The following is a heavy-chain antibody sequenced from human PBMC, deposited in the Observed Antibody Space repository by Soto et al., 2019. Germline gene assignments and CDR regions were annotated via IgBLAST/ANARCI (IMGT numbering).Heavy chain of an antibody. D-gene: IGHD3-3*01. J-gene: IGHJ4*02. CDR2: IWYDGSNK. Sequence: GGSLRLSCAASGFTFSSYGMHWVRQAPGKGLEWVARIWYDGSNKYYADSVKDRVTISRDNYKNTLYLQMNRLRGEDTAVYYCAREHQYYDVLSGSGGFDYWGQGT. V-gene: IGHV3-33*01. CDR3: AREHQYYDVLSGSGGFDY. CDR1: GFTFSSYG.